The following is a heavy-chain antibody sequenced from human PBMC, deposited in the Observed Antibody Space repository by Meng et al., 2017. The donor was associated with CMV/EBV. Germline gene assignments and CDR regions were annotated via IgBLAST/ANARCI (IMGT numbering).Heavy chain of an antibody. CDR3: ARALRPIDGAPYGMDV. CDR2: ISSSSSYI. Sequence: GESLKISCAASGFTFSSYSMNWVRQAPGKGLEWVSSISSSSSYIYYADSVKGRFTISRDNAKNSPYLQMNSLRAEDTAVYYCARALRPIDGAPYGMDVWGQGTTVTVSS. J-gene: IGHJ6*02. D-gene: IGHD3-16*01. CDR1: GFTFSSYS. V-gene: IGHV3-21*01.